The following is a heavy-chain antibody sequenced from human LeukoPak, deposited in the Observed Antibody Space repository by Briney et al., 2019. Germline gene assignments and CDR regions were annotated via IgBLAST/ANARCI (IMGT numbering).Heavy chain of an antibody. CDR1: GFTFSSQN. D-gene: IGHD6-19*01. Sequence: GGSLRLSCAASGFTFSSQNMNWARQAPGKGLEWVAYISTSGDSTKYADSVEGRFTISRDNAENSLYLLMDSLRVEDTAVYYCVKNGWLDYWGQGILVTVSS. V-gene: IGHV3-21*06. CDR3: VKNGWLDY. CDR2: ISTSGDST. J-gene: IGHJ4*02.